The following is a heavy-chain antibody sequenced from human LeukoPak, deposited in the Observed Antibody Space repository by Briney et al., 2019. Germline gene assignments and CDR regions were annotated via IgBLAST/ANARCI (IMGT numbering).Heavy chain of an antibody. CDR1: GFTVSNNY. Sequence: GGSLRLSCAASGFTVSNNYMTWVRQAPGKGLEWVSIIYTGVTAYYADSVRGRFTISRDNSKNTLYLQMSSLRAEDTALYYCARVASRAFGYWGQGALVTVSS. V-gene: IGHV3-66*01. CDR3: ARVASRAFGY. J-gene: IGHJ4*02. CDR2: IYTGVTA.